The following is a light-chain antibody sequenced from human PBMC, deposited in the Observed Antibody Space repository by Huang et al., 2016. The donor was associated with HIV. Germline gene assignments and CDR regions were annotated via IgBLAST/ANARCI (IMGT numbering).Light chain of an antibody. CDR2: AAS. Sequence: DIQMTQSPSSLSASVGDRVTLTCRASQSISSYLNWYQQKPGKAPKLLIYAASSLQSGVPSRFSCSGSGTDSTLTISSLQPEDFATYYCQQSYSTPLTFGGGTKVEIK. CDR3: QQSYSTPLT. CDR1: QSISSY. V-gene: IGKV1-39*01. J-gene: IGKJ4*01.